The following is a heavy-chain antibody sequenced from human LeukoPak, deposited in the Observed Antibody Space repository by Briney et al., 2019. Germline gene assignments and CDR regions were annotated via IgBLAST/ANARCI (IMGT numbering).Heavy chain of an antibody. CDR3: ARSGRSSSWSSDY. Sequence: AASVKVSCKASGGTFSSYAISWVRQAPGQGLEWMGGIIPIFGTANYAQKFQGRVTITADKSTSTAYMELSSLRSEDTAVYYCARSGRSSSWSSDYWGQGTLVTVSS. D-gene: IGHD6-13*01. CDR2: IIPIFGTA. CDR1: GGTFSSYA. J-gene: IGHJ4*02. V-gene: IGHV1-69*06.